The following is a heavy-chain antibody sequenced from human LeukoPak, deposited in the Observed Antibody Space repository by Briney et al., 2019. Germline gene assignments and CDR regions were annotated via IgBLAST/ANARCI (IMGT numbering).Heavy chain of an antibody. V-gene: IGHV3-33*08. CDR2: IWYDGSNK. J-gene: IGHJ4*02. Sequence: GRSLRLSCAASGFTFSSYAMHWVRQAPGKGLEWVAVIWYDGSNKYYADSVKGRFTISRDNSKNTLYLQMNSLRAEDTAVYYCARDLSPHDTYSSGYWGQGTLVTVSS. D-gene: IGHD6-25*01. CDR1: GFTFSSYA. CDR3: ARDLSPHDTYSSGY.